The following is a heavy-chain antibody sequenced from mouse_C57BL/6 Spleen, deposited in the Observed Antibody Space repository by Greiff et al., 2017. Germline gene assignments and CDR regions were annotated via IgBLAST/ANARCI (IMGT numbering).Heavy chain of an antibody. V-gene: IGHV1-47*01. Sequence: QVTLKVSGAELVKPGASVKMSCKASGYTFTTYPIEWMKQNHGKSLEWIGNFHPYNDDTMYNEKFKGKATLTVEKSSSTVYVELSRFTSDYSAVYYWARSCAWYCDVWGTGTTVTVSS. J-gene: IGHJ1*03. CDR1: GYTFTTYP. CDR2: FHPYNDDT. CDR3: ARSCAWYCDV.